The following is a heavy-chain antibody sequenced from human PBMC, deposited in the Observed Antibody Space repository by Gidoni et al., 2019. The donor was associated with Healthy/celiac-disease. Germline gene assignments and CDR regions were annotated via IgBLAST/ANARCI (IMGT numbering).Heavy chain of an antibody. CDR2: IRGSGGST. CDR1: GFTFSSHA. D-gene: IGHD3-9*01. CDR3: AKVELLRYLDASTWSDP. V-gene: IGHV3-23*01. Sequence: EVQLLESGGGLVQPGGSLRLSCAASGFTFSSHAMSWVRQAPGKGLEWVSAIRGSGGSTDYADSWKGRFTIPRDNSKNTLYLQMNSLGAEDTAVYYCAKVELLRYLDASTWSDPWGQGTLFTVSS. J-gene: IGHJ5*02.